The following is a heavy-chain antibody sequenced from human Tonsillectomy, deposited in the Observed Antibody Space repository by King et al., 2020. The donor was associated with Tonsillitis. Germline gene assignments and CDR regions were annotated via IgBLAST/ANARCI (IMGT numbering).Heavy chain of an antibody. Sequence: VQLVESGGGLVKPGGSLRLSCAASGFTFSNAWMSWVRQAPGKGLEWVGRIKSKTDGGTTDYAAPVKGRFTIPRDDSKNTLYLQMNSLKTEDPAVYYCTALLYYDFWLRTFDYWGQGTLVTVSS. J-gene: IGHJ4*02. V-gene: IGHV3-15*01. CDR1: GFTFSNAW. D-gene: IGHD3-3*01. CDR3: TALLYYDFWLRTFDY. CDR2: IKSKTDGGTT.